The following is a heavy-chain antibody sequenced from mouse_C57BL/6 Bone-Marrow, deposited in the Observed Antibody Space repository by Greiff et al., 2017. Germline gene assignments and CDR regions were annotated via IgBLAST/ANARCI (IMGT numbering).Heavy chain of an antibody. CDR3: ARTFITTVVAGGYYAMDY. CDR1: GYTFTSYW. Sequence: QVQLQQPGAELVMPGASVKLSCKASGYTFTSYWMHWVKQRPGQGLEWIGEIDPSDSYTNYNQKFKGKYTLTVAKSSSTAYMQLSRLTSEDSAVYYCARTFITTVVAGGYYAMDYWGQGTSVTVSS. J-gene: IGHJ4*01. V-gene: IGHV1-69*01. D-gene: IGHD1-1*01. CDR2: IDPSDSYT.